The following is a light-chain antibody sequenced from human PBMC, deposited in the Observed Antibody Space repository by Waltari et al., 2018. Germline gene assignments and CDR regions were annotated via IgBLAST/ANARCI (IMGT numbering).Light chain of an antibody. CDR2: VNSDGSH. J-gene: IGLJ3*02. CDR1: SGHSSNT. V-gene: IGLV4-69*01. CDR3: QTGGHGTWV. Sequence: QLVLTQSPSASASLGASVRLTCTLDSGHSSNTVAWVQQQPEKGPRCLLTVNSDGSHTKGDEIPDRFSGSSSGAERYLTISSLQSEDEADYFCQTGGHGTWVFGGGTKLTVL.